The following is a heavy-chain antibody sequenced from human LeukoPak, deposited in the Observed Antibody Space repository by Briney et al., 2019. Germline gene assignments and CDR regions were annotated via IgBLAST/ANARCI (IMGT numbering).Heavy chain of an antibody. Sequence: PGGSLRLSFAASGFTFSSYSMSWVRQAPGKGLEWVSSISSSSSYKYHADSLKYRHPITRHNAKTPLHLQMNSLSPEDTAVYHCAMTYYYDSSGSNQYYMDVWGKGPAVTFPS. V-gene: IGHV3-21*01. CDR1: GFTFSSYS. J-gene: IGHJ6*03. D-gene: IGHD3-22*01. CDR2: ISSSSSYK. CDR3: AMTYYYDSSGSNQYYMDV.